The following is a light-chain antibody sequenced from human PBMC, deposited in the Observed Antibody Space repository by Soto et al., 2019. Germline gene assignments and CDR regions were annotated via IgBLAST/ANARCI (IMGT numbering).Light chain of an antibody. CDR1: TSNVGSNL. Sequence: QSVLAQPPSASGTPGQRVTISCSGSTSNVGSNLASWYQQLPGSAPKLLIYNDYERPSGVPDRFSGSKSGNTASLTISGLQAEDEAEYYCSSFTTNTTVIFGGGTQLTVL. J-gene: IGLJ2*01. CDR3: SSFTTNTTVI. CDR2: NDY. V-gene: IGLV1-44*01.